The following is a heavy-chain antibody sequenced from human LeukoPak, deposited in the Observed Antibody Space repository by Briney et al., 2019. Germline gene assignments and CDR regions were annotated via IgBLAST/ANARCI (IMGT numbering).Heavy chain of an antibody. CDR1: GYTFTGYY. Sequence: ASVKVSCKASGYTFTGYYMHWVRQAPGQGLEWMGWINPNSGGTNYAQKFQGRVTMTRDTSISTAYMELSRLRSDDTAVYYCASQSYGSGRGYYFDYWGQGTLVTVSS. J-gene: IGHJ4*02. CDR2: INPNSGGT. D-gene: IGHD3-10*01. V-gene: IGHV1-2*02. CDR3: ASQSYGSGRGYYFDY.